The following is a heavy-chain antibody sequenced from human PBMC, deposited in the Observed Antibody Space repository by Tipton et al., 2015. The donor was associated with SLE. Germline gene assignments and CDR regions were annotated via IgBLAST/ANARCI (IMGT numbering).Heavy chain of an antibody. Sequence: TLSLTCTVSGGSISSSSYYWGWIRQPPGKGLEWIGEINHSGSTNYNPSLKSRVTISVDTSKNQFSLKLSSVTAADTAVYYCASRGGIRPMDVWGKGTTVTVSS. CDR1: GGSISSSSYY. CDR3: ASRGGIRPMDV. CDR2: INHSGST. V-gene: IGHV4-39*07. J-gene: IGHJ6*03. D-gene: IGHD6-13*01.